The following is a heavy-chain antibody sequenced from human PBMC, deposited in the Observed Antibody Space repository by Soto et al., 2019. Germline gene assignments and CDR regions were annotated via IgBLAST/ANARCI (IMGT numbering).Heavy chain of an antibody. CDR3: ARGGSSSWYLRWFDP. CDR2: IWYDGSNK. J-gene: IGHJ5*02. Sequence: QVQLVEAGGGVVQPGRSLRLSCAASGFTFINYGMHWVRQAPGKGLEWVAVIWYDGSNKYYADCVKGRFTISTDNSKNTVYLQMNSLRVEDTAVYYCARGGSSSWYLRWFDPWGQGTLVTVSS. CDR1: GFTFINYG. D-gene: IGHD6-13*01. V-gene: IGHV3-33*01.